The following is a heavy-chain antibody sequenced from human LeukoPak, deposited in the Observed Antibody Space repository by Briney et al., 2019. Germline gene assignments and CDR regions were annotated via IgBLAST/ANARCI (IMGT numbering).Heavy chain of an antibody. CDR3: ARPPPYYYDSSGYYQDY. CDR1: GYSFTSYL. Sequence: GESLKISWKGSGYSFTSYLIGVVRQRPGKGLGVVGIIYPGDSETRYSTSFQGQVTISADKSITTAYQQRSRLNASNTVMYYSARPPPYYYDSSGYYQDYWGEGSLLTVS. J-gene: IGHJ4*02. D-gene: IGHD3-22*01. V-gene: IGHV5-51*01. CDR2: IYPGDSET.